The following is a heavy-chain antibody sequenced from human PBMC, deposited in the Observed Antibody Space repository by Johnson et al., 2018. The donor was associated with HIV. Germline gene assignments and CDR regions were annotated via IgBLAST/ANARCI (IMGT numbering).Heavy chain of an antibody. Sequence: VQLVESGGGLVQPGGSLRLSCAASGFTFSSYWMSWVRQAPGKGLEWVANIKQDGSEKYYVDSVKGRFTISRDNAKNSLYLQMNSLRAEDTAVDYCAGEKCTGRQWLSYDDAFDIWGQGTMVTVSS. D-gene: IGHD6-19*01. J-gene: IGHJ3*02. CDR3: AGEKCTGRQWLSYDDAFDI. CDR2: IKQDGSEK. CDR1: GFTFSSYW. V-gene: IGHV3-7*01.